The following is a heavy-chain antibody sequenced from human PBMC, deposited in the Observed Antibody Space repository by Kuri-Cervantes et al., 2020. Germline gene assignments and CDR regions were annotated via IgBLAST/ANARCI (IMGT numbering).Heavy chain of an antibody. CDR1: GGSISSYY. J-gene: IGHJ5*01. Sequence: GSLRLSCTVSGGSISSYYWSWIRQPPGKGLEWIGYIYYSGSTNYNPSHKSRVTISVDTSKNQFSLKLSSVTTADTAVYYCASLIAVAGTANWFDPWGQGTLVTVSS. CDR2: IYYSGST. V-gene: IGHV4-59*12. D-gene: IGHD6-19*01. CDR3: ASLIAVAGTANWFDP.